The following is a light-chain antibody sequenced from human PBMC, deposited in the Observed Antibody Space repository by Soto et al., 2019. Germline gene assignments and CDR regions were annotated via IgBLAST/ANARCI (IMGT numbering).Light chain of an antibody. J-gene: IGKJ1*01. CDR2: KAS. V-gene: IGKV1-5*03. CDR1: QNINKW. Sequence: DIQMTQSPSTLSASVGGRVNITCRGSQNINKWLAWYQRKPGKAPKLLIDKASTLESGVPSRFSGSESGTEFTFTISSLQPDDFATYHCQQYDTYPWPFGQGTKVEIK. CDR3: QQYDTYPWP.